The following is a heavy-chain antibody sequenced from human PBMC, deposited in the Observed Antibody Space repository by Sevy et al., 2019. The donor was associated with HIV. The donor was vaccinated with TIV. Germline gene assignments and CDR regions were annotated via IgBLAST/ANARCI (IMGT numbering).Heavy chain of an antibody. CDR1: GFTFSSYA. J-gene: IGHJ4*02. Sequence: GESLKISCAASGFTFSSYAMSWVRQAPGKGLEGVSTFSFGCGKINYADSVKGRFTISRDNSKNTLDLQMHSLRAEDTAVYYCAREGCSKPHDYWGQGTLVTVSS. V-gene: IGHV3-23*01. CDR3: AREGCSKPHDY. D-gene: IGHD3-10*02. CDR2: FSFGCGKI.